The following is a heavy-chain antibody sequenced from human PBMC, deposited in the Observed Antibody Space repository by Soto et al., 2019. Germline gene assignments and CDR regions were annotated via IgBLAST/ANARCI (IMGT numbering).Heavy chain of an antibody. CDR2: VNHGGST. D-gene: IGHD2-15*01. CDR3: ARAAVAAGGPFDK. Sequence: SETLSLTCAVSGGSFSGFFWGWIRQPPGKGLEWIGEVNHGGSTNYNPSLKSRVTISSDTSRNHFSLTLRSVTAADTAVYYCARAAVAAGGPFDKWGQGALVTVSS. V-gene: IGHV4-34*01. J-gene: IGHJ4*02. CDR1: GGSFSGFF.